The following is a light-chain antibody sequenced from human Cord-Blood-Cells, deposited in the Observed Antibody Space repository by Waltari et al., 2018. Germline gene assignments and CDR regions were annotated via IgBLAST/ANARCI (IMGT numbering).Light chain of an antibody. CDR1: SSAVGSHNL. CDR3: CSYAGSYV. V-gene: IGLV2-23*01. Sequence: QPALTKHASVSGSPGHSITLSCSETSSAVGSHNLVSWYQQHPGKAPKLMIYEGSKRPSGVSNRFSGSKSGNTASLTISGLQAEDEADYYCCSYAGSYVFGTGTKVTVL. CDR2: EGS. J-gene: IGLJ1*01.